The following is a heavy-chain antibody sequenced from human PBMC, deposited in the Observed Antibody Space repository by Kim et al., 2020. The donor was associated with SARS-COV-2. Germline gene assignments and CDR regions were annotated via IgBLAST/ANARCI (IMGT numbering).Heavy chain of an antibody. CDR1: GFTFSSYS. V-gene: IGHV3-21*01. Sequence: GGSLRLSCAASGFTFSSYSMNWVRQAPGKGLEWVSSISSSSSYIYYADSVKGRFTISRDNAKNSLYLQMNSLRAEDTAVYYCAREVSGRTTVTTSPWGQGTLVTVSS. D-gene: IGHD4-17*01. CDR2: ISSSSSYI. CDR3: AREVSGRTTVTTSP. J-gene: IGHJ5*02.